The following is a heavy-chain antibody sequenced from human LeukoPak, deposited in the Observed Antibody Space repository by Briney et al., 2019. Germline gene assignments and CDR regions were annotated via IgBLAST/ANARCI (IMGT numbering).Heavy chain of an antibody. D-gene: IGHD1-26*01. CDR2: TYYRSKWYN. CDR3: AREGYSGSYGGSYFDY. CDR1: GDSVSSNSAA. V-gene: IGHV6-1*01. J-gene: IGHJ4*02. Sequence: TLSLTCAISGDSVSSNSAAWNWIRQSPSRGLEWLGRTYYRSKWYNDYAVSVKSRITINPDTSKNQFSLQLNSVTPEDTAVYYCAREGYSGSYGGSYFDYWGQGTLVTVSS.